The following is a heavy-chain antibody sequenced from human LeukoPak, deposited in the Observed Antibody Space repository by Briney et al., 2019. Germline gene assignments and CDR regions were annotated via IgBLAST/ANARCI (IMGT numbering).Heavy chain of an antibody. V-gene: IGHV4-31*03. J-gene: IGHJ4*02. Sequence: SQTLSLTCTVSGGSISNGGYYWSWIRQPPGKGLEWIGYIYDSGTTYYNPALQRRVTISVDTSDNQFALKLRSLTAADTAVYYCARGGDRRGFDYWGQGTLVTVSS. D-gene: IGHD1-14*01. CDR1: GGSISNGGYY. CDR3: ARGGDRRGFDY. CDR2: IYDSGTT.